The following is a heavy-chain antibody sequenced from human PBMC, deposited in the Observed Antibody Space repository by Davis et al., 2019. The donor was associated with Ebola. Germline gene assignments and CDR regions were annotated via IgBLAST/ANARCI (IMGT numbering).Heavy chain of an antibody. CDR1: GFTFNNYG. CDR2: ISDDGRKR. Sequence: GGSLRLSCTVSGFTFNNYGLHWVRRAPGKGLEWVAVISDDGRKRYYGDSVKGRFIVSRDNSKNTMYLQMNSLRLDDTAVYYCARGRFLEFLSTHDQKNWFDPWGQGTRVTVSS. V-gene: IGHV3-30*04. J-gene: IGHJ5*02. CDR3: ARGRFLEFLSTHDQKNWFDP. D-gene: IGHD3-3*01.